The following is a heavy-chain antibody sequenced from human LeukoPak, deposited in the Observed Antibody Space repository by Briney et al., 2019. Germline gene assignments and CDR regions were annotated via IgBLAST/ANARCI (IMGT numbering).Heavy chain of an antibody. CDR2: ISSSGSTM. CDR3: ASPAITMVRGVGDY. V-gene: IGHV3-11*01. Sequence: GGSLRLSCAASGFTFSDYYMSWIRQAPGKGLEWVSYISSSGSTMYYADSVKGRFTISRDNAKNSLYLQMNSLRAEDTAVYYCASPAITMVRGVGDYWGQGTLVTVSS. J-gene: IGHJ4*02. CDR1: GFTFSDYY. D-gene: IGHD3-10*01.